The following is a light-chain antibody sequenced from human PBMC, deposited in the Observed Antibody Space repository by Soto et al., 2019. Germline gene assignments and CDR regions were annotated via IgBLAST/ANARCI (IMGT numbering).Light chain of an antibody. Sequence: DIQMTQSPSTLSASVGDRVTITCRASQSLNSLLAWYQQKPGRAPKLLIYDASTLESGVPSRFSGSGSGTEFTLTISSLQTDDFATYYCQQYNSWPYTFGQGTKVDIK. V-gene: IGKV1-5*01. CDR3: QQYNSWPYT. J-gene: IGKJ2*01. CDR1: QSLNSL. CDR2: DAS.